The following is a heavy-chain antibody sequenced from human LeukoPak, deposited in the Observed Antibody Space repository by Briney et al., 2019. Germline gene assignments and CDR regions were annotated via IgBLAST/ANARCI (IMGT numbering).Heavy chain of an antibody. J-gene: IGHJ4*02. Sequence: GGSLRLSCAASGFTFSTYAMTWVRQAPGKGLEWVSTIRGLGISAYYADSVKGRFTISRDNFKNTLYLQMNSLRAEDSAVYYCAKSILYSSSWYYFDYWGQGTLVTVSS. CDR1: GFTFSTYA. CDR2: IRGLGISA. D-gene: IGHD6-13*01. CDR3: AKSILYSSSWYYFDY. V-gene: IGHV3-23*01.